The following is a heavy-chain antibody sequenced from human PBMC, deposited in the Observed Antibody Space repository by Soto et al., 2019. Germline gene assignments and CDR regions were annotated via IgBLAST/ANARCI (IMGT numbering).Heavy chain of an antibody. Sequence: QVQLVESGGGVVQPGRSLRLSCAASGFTFSSYAMHWVRQAPGKGLEWVAVISYDGSNKYYADSVKGRFTISRDNSKNTLYLQMNSLRAEDTAVYYCARVGSSSWFEDYWGQGTLVTVSS. CDR2: ISYDGSNK. D-gene: IGHD6-13*01. J-gene: IGHJ4*02. CDR3: ARVGSSSWFEDY. CDR1: GFTFSSYA. V-gene: IGHV3-30-3*01.